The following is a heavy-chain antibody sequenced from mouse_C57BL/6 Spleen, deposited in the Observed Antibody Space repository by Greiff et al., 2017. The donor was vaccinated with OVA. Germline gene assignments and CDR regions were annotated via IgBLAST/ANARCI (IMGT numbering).Heavy chain of an antibody. Sequence: EADGGLVQPKGSLKLSCAASGFSFNTYAMNWVRQAPGKGLEWVARIRSKSNNYATYYADSVKDRFTISRDDSESMLYLQMNNLKTEDTAMYYCVRHDSYAMDYWGQGTSVTVSS. J-gene: IGHJ4*01. CDR2: IRSKSNNYAT. CDR3: VRHDSYAMDY. CDR1: GFSFNTYA. V-gene: IGHV10-1*01. D-gene: IGHD2-12*01.